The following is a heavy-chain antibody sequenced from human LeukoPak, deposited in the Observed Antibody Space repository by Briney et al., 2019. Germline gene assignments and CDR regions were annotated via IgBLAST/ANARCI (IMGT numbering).Heavy chain of an antibody. CDR1: GFTFSGYA. CDR2: VSYDGTDT. V-gene: IGHV3-30*09. CDR3: VRVSGFCTNGVCPSFDP. D-gene: IGHD2-8*01. Sequence: PGGSLRLSCAASGFTFSGYAMHWVRQAPGKGLEWVATVSYDGTDTSYADSVKGRFAIFRDNSKNTLYLQMNSLRTEDTAVYYCVRVSGFCTNGVCPSFDPWGQGTLVTVPS. J-gene: IGHJ5*02.